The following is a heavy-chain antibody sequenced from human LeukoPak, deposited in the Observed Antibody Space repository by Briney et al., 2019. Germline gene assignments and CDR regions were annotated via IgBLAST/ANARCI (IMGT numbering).Heavy chain of an antibody. CDR3: ARADNLFDSSGYYWTV. CDR1: GGSISSHY. CDR2: IYYSGST. J-gene: IGHJ4*02. D-gene: IGHD3-22*01. Sequence: PSETLSLTCTVSGGSISSHYWSWIRQPPGKGLEWIGYIYYSGSTNYNPSLKSRVTISVDTSKNQFSLKLSSVTAADTAVYYCARADNLFDSSGYYWTVWGQGTLVTVSS. V-gene: IGHV4-59*11.